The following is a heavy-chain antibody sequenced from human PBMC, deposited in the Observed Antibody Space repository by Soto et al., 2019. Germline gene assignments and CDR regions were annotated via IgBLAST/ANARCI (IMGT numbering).Heavy chain of an antibody. D-gene: IGHD6-6*01. Sequence: QVQLVQSGAEVKKPGSSVKVSCKASGGTFSSYAISWVRQAPGQGLEWMGGIIPIFGTANYAQKFQGRVTXTXDXXTSTAYMQLSSLRSEDTAVYYCARCIAARRGVFDYWGQGTLVTVSS. J-gene: IGHJ4*02. CDR1: GGTFSSYA. CDR3: ARCIAARRGVFDY. CDR2: IIPIFGTA. V-gene: IGHV1-69*05.